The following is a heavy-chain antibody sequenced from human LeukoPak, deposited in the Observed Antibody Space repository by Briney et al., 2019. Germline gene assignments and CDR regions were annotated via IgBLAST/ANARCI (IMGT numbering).Heavy chain of an antibody. CDR2: ISYDGSNK. CDR1: GFTFSSYA. CDR3: AREGILGAFDI. Sequence: TGGSLRLSCAASGFTFSSYAMHWVRQAPGKGLEWVAVISYDGSNKYYADSVKGRFTISRDNSKNTLYLQMNSLRAEDTAVYYCAREGILGAFDIWGLGTMVTVSS. D-gene: IGHD1-26*01. J-gene: IGHJ3*02. V-gene: IGHV3-30-3*01.